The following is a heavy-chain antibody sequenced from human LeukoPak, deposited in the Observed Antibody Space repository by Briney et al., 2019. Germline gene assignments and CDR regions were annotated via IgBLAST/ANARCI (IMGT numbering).Heavy chain of an antibody. V-gene: IGHV1-69*13. CDR2: IIPIFGTA. Sequence: ASVKVSCKASGGTFSSYAISWARQAPGQGLEWMGGIIPIFGTANYAQKFQGRVTITADESTSTAYMELSSLRSEDTAVYYCAREGRSYYYYYGMDVWGLGTTVTVSS. CDR3: AREGRSYYYYYGMDV. CDR1: GGTFSSYA. J-gene: IGHJ6*02.